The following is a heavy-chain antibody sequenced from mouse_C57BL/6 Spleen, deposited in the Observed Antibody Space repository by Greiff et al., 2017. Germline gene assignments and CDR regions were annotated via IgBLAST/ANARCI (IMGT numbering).Heavy chain of an antibody. Sequence: QVQLQQSGAELAKPGASVKLSCKASGYTFTSYWMNWVKQRPGQGLEWIGYINPSSGYTKYNQKFKDKATLTAAKSSSTAYMQLSSLTYDDSAVYYCARDYSNLAWFAYWGQGTLVTVSA. CDR2: INPSSGYT. CDR3: ARDYSNLAWFAY. V-gene: IGHV1-7*01. CDR1: GYTFTSYW. J-gene: IGHJ3*01. D-gene: IGHD2-5*01.